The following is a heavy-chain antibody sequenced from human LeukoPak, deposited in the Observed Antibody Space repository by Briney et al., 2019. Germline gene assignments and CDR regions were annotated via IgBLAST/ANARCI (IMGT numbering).Heavy chain of an antibody. D-gene: IGHD3-10*01. J-gene: IGHJ6*02. CDR2: IYTSGST. V-gene: IGHV4-61*02. CDR1: GGSISSGSYY. CDR3: AREVYYYGSGMEWYYYYGMDV. Sequence: PSQTLSLTCTVSGGSISSGSYYWSWIRQPAGKGLEWIGRIYTSGSTNYNPSLKSRVTISVDTSKNQFSLKLSSVTAADTAVYYCAREVYYYGSGMEWYYYYGMDVWGQGTTVTVSS.